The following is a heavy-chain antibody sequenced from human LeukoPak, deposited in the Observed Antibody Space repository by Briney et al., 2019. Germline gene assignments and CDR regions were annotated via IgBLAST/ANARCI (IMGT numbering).Heavy chain of an antibody. CDR1: GYTSTSYG. J-gene: IGHJ4*02. V-gene: IGHV1-18*01. Sequence: ASVKVSCKASGYTSTSYGISWVRQAPGQGLEWMGWISAYNGNTNYAQKLQGRVTMTTDTSTSTAYMELRSLRSDDTAVYYCARQTYYDFWSGYYIPYFDYWGQGTLVTVSS. CDR3: ARQTYYDFWSGYYIPYFDY. CDR2: ISAYNGNT. D-gene: IGHD3-3*01.